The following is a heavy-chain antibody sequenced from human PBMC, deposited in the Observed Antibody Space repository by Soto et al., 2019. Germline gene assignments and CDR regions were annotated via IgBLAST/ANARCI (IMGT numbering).Heavy chain of an antibody. Sequence: SETLSVACTFSGGSISSGDYYWSWIRQPPGKGLGWIGYIYYSGSTYYNPSLKSRVTISVDTSKNQFSLKLSSVTAADTAVYHCARPAAGHTNAFDIWGQGTMVTVSS. D-gene: IGHD6-19*01. CDR1: GGSISSGDYY. V-gene: IGHV4-30-4*01. CDR3: ARPAAGHTNAFDI. CDR2: IYYSGST. J-gene: IGHJ3*02.